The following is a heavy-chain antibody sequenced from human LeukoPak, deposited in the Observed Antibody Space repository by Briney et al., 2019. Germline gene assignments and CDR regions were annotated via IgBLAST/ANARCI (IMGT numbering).Heavy chain of an antibody. D-gene: IGHD1-14*01. V-gene: IGHV4-39*01. CDR3: ARLAGLHREYFDY. CDR1: GGSISSYSYY. J-gene: IGHJ4*02. Sequence: KPSETLSLTCTVSGGSISSYSYYWGWIRQPPGKGLEGIGSIYYSGSTYYNPSLKSRVTISVDTSKNQFSLKLSSATAADTAVYYCARLAGLHREYFDYWGQGTLVTVSS. CDR2: IYYSGST.